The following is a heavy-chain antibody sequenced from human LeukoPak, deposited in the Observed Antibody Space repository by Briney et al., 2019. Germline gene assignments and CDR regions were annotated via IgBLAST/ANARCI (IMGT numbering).Heavy chain of an antibody. Sequence: SETLSLTCTVSGGSISSYYWSWIRQPPGKGLEWIGYIYYSGSTNYNPSLKSRVTISVDTSKNQFSLKLSSVTAADTAVYYCARHEGGPREGMDVWGQGTTVTVSS. V-gene: IGHV4-59*08. CDR3: ARHEGGPREGMDV. J-gene: IGHJ6*02. CDR2: IYYSGST. CDR1: GGSISSYY. D-gene: IGHD2-15*01.